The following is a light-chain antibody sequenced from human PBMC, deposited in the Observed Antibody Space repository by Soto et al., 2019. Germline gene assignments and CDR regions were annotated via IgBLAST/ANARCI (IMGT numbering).Light chain of an antibody. CDR1: QSVSSSY. Sequence: EIVLTQSPGTLSLSPGERATLSCRSSQSVSSSYLAWYQQKPGPAPRLLIYDASSRATGIPDRFSGSGSGTYFTLTISRLEPEDFAVYYCQQYGSSPTFGQGTKVEIK. V-gene: IGKV3-20*01. CDR2: DAS. J-gene: IGKJ1*01. CDR3: QQYGSSPT.